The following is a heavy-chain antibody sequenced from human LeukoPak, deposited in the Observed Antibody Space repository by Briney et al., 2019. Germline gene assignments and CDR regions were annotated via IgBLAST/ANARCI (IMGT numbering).Heavy chain of an antibody. D-gene: IGHD6-6*01. CDR1: GGSISSGGYY. CDR2: IYYSGST. Sequence: SQTLSLTCTVSGGSISSGGYYWSWIRQHPGKGLEWIGYIYYSGSTYYNPSLKSRVTISVDTSKNQFSPKLSSVTAADTAVYYCARGHSTSSSYFCNGMDVWGQGTTVTVSS. CDR3: ARGHSTSSSYFCNGMDV. J-gene: IGHJ6*02. V-gene: IGHV4-31*03.